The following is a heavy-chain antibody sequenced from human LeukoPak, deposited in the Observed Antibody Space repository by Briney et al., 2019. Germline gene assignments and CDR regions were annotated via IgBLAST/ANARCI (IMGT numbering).Heavy chain of an antibody. CDR3: ARDLDWFDP. Sequence: SETLSLICAVYGGSFSGYYWGWIRQPPGKGLEWIGEINHSGSSNYNPSLKSRVTISVNTSKNQFSLQLNSVTPEDTAVYYCARDLDWFDPWGQGTLVTVSS. J-gene: IGHJ5*02. V-gene: IGHV4-34*01. CDR1: GGSFSGYY. CDR2: INHSGSS.